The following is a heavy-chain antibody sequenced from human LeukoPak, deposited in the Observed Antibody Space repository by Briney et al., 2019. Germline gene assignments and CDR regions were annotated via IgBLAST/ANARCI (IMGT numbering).Heavy chain of an antibody. CDR3: ARLVQLERRGPPLYAFDI. Sequence: SETLSLTCTVSGGSISSYYWSWIRQPPGKGLEWIGYIYYSGSTNYNPSLKSRVTISVDTSKNQFSLKLSSVTAADTAVYYCARLVQLERRGPPLYAFDIWGQGTMVAVSS. CDR1: GGSISSYY. CDR2: IYYSGST. J-gene: IGHJ3*02. V-gene: IGHV4-59*01. D-gene: IGHD1-1*01.